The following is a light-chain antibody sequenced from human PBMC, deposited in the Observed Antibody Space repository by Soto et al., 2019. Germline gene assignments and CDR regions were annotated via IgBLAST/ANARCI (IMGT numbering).Light chain of an antibody. CDR2: EAT. CDR1: SSDIGRYNF. J-gene: IGLJ1*01. CDR3: TSYTITSPYV. Sequence: QSVLTQPASMSGSPGQSITISCTGTSSDIGRYNFVSWYQHHPGKAPKLIIYEATKRPSGVSYRFSGSKSGNTASLTISGPQAEDEADYYCTSYTITSPYVFGTGTKVTV. V-gene: IGLV2-14*01.